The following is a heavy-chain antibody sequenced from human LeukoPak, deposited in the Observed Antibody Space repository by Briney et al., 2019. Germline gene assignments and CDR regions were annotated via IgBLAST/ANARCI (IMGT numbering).Heavy chain of an antibody. D-gene: IGHD6-6*01. J-gene: IGHJ4*02. CDR3: ARLWDSSSAFDY. CDR1: GCSFTSYW. Sequence: GESLKISCKGSGCSFTSYWIGWWGQMPGKGLSGMGIIYPGDSDTRYSPSFQGQVTISADKSISTAYLQWSSLKASDTAMYYCARLWDSSSAFDYWGQGTLVTVSS. V-gene: IGHV5-51*01. CDR2: IYPGDSDT.